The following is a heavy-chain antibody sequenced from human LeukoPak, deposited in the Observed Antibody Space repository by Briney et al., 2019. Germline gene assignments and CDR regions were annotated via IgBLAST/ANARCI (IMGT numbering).Heavy chain of an antibody. D-gene: IGHD3-9*01. J-gene: IGHJ5*02. CDR3: ARDLGDPNYDILTGGGWFDP. V-gene: IGHV1-69*04. Sequence: SVKDSCKASGGTFSSYAISGVRQAPGQGLEWMGRIIPILGIANYAQKFQGRVTIIADKSTSTAYMELSSLRSEDTAVYYCARDLGDPNYDILTGGGWFDPWGQGTLVTVSS. CDR2: IIPILGIA. CDR1: GGTFSSYA.